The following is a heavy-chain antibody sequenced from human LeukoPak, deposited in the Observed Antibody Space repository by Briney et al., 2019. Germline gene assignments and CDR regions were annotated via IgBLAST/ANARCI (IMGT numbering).Heavy chain of an antibody. Sequence: GASVKVSCKASGYTFTGYYMHWVRQAPGQGLEWRGWINPNSGGTNYAQKFQGRATMTRDTSISTAYMELSRLRSDDTAVYYCAIIDFWSGYYWDYWGQGTLVTVSS. V-gene: IGHV1-2*02. CDR1: GYTFTGYY. CDR3: AIIDFWSGYYWDY. J-gene: IGHJ4*02. CDR2: INPNSGGT. D-gene: IGHD3-3*01.